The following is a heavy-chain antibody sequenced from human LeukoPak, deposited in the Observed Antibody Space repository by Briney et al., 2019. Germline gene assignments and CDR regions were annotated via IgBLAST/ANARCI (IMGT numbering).Heavy chain of an antibody. CDR3: ARGSAVDTAMGSKKAPNTGAFDI. D-gene: IGHD5-18*01. J-gene: IGHJ3*02. CDR2: IYHSGST. CDR1: GGSISSGGYY. Sequence: PSQTLSLTCTVSGGSISSGGYYWSWIRQPPGKGLEWIGYIYHSGSTYYNPSLKSRVTISVDRSKNQFSLKLSSVTAADTAVYYCARGSAVDTAMGSKKAPNTGAFDIWGQGTMVTVSS. V-gene: IGHV4-30-2*01.